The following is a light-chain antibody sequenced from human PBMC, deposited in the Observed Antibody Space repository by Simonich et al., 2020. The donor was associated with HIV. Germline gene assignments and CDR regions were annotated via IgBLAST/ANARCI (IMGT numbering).Light chain of an antibody. CDR2: GQN. J-gene: IGLJ1*01. V-gene: IGLV3-19*01. CDR1: SLRSYY. Sequence: SSELTQDPAVSVALGQTVRITCQGDSLRSYYATWYQQKPGQAPVLVIYGQNNRPSGFPDRFSGSSSGNTASLTITGAQAEDEADYYCNSRDSSGNRYVFGTGTKVTVL. CDR3: NSRDSSGNRYV.